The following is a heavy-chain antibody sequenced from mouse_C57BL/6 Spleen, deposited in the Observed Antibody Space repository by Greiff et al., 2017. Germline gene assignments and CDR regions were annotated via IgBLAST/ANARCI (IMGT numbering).Heavy chain of an antibody. D-gene: IGHD1-1*01. V-gene: IGHV1-50*01. Sequence: QVQLQQPGAELVKPGASVKLSCKASGYTFTSYWMQWVKQRPGQGLEWIGEIDPSDSYTNYNQKFKGKATLTVDTSSGTAYMQLSSLTSEDSAVYYCARGGSSLDYWGQGTTLTVSS. CDR1: GYTFTSYW. CDR3: ARGGSSLDY. J-gene: IGHJ2*01. CDR2: IDPSDSYT.